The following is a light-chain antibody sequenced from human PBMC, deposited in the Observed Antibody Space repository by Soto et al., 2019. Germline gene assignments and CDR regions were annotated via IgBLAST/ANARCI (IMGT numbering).Light chain of an antibody. CDR1: SSYVGGYNY. J-gene: IGLJ1*01. Sequence: QSALTQPRSVSGSPGQSVTISCTGTSSYVGGYNYVSWYQQHPGKAPKLIIYDVSKWPSGVPDRFSGSKSGNTASLTISGLQAEDEAGYYCCSYAGYNTYVFGTGTKVTVL. CDR2: DVS. V-gene: IGLV2-11*01. CDR3: CSYAGYNTYV.